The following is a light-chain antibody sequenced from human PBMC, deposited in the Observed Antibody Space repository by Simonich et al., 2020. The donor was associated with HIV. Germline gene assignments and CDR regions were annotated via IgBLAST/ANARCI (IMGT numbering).Light chain of an antibody. CDR1: QSLLHSDGKTY. V-gene: IGKV2-29*02. CDR2: EVS. Sequence: DIVMTQTPLSLSVTPGQPAAISCKSTQSLLHSDGKTYLYWYLQKPGQSPQLRIYEVSSRVSGVPDRVSGSGSGTNFTLKISRVEAEDVGVYYCMQGIHLPYTFGQGTKLEIK. CDR3: MQGIHLPYT. J-gene: IGKJ2*01.